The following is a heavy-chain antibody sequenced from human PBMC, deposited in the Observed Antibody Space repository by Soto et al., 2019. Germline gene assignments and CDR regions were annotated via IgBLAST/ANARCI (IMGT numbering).Heavy chain of an antibody. CDR2: ISGGDGGT. V-gene: IGHV3-23*01. Sequence: EVQLLESGGGLVQPGGSLRLSCAASGFTFTTYAMSWVRQAPGKGLEWVSTISGGDGGTYYADSVKGRFTISRDNSKNALDLQMNSLRAEDTAVYYCAKFPSTIFDYWGQGTLVTVSS. CDR1: GFTFTTYA. CDR3: AKFPSTIFDY. J-gene: IGHJ4*02. D-gene: IGHD5-12*01.